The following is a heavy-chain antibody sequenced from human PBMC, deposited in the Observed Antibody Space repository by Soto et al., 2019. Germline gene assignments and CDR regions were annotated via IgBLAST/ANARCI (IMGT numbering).Heavy chain of an antibody. V-gene: IGHV1-8*01. D-gene: IGHD6-19*01. CDR2: MTPNSGNT. CDR1: GYNFIDYD. CDR3: SRNPYGSGLFDP. Sequence: ASVKVSCKASGYNFIDYDINWMRQSTGQGLEWMGWMTPNSGNTGYAQKIQGRVTLTRDTSIGTAYMELSSLKTEDTAVYYCSRNPYGSGLFDPWGQGTLVTVSS. J-gene: IGHJ5*02.